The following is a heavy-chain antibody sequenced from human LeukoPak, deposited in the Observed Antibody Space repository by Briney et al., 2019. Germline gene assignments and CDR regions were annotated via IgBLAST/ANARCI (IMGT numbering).Heavy chain of an antibody. J-gene: IGHJ4*02. D-gene: IGHD1-26*01. CDR1: GGSTSSHY. V-gene: IGHV4-59*11. CDR3: AREGSRWVDFEF. CDR2: IHHSGST. Sequence: SETLSLTCSVSGGSTSSHYWTWIRQPPGKGLEWIGYIHHSGSTNYNSSLKSRVTISLDTSKGQFSLKMTSVTAADTAVYYCAREGSRWVDFEFWGQGTLVTVSS.